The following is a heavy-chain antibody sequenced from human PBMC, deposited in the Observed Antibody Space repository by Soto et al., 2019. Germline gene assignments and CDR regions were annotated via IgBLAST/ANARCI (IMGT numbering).Heavy chain of an antibody. J-gene: IGHJ6*02. CDR3: ARDYYNNNCGDGYYYYAMDV. CDR2: ISSSSRYI. Sequence: GGSLRLSCAASGFTFSRYTMNWVRQPPGKGLEWVSSISSSSRYIKYADSVKSRFTISRDNAKNSLYLQMNSLRAEDTAVYYCARDYYNNNCGDGYYYYAMDVWGQGTTVTVSS. V-gene: IGHV3-21*01. CDR1: GFTFSRYT. D-gene: IGHD3-10*01.